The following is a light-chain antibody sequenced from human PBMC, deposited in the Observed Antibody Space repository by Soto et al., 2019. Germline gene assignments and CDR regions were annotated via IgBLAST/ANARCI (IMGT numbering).Light chain of an antibody. CDR3: PEYNTNSRT. V-gene: IGKV1-5*03. J-gene: IGKJ1*01. CDR2: KTS. Sequence: IQMTQSPSTLSASVGDTVTITCRASESIYSWLAWYKQIPGKAPQLLIYKTSTLQGGVPSRFSGSGSGADYTLTSSILQPDDFATYFCPEYNTNSRTFGQGTRVENK. CDR1: ESIYSW.